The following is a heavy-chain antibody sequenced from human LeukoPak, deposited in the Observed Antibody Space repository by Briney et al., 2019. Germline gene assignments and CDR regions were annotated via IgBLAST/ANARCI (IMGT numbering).Heavy chain of an antibody. CDR2: ITGTT. J-gene: IGHJ3*02. Sequence: GGALRLSCAASGFTFSSYAMSWVRQAPGKGLQWVSTITGTTHYADSVRGRFTISRDNSKNILYLQMNSLSTEDTAIYYCAKAFREYGSSTYSSFDIWGQGTMVTVSS. D-gene: IGHD6-13*01. CDR3: AKAFREYGSSTYSSFDI. V-gene: IGHV3-23*01. CDR1: GFTFSSYA.